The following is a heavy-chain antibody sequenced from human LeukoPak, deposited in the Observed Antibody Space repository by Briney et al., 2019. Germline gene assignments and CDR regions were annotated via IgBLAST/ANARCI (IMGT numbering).Heavy chain of an antibody. CDR1: GGSISSGSYY. CDR2: IYTSGST. J-gene: IGHJ4*02. Sequence: SETLSLTCTVSGGSISSGSYYWSWIRQPAGKGLEWIGRIYTSGSTNYNPSLKSRVTISVDTSKNQFSLKLSSVTAADTAVYYCARVGRYCSGGSCYSDFDYWGQGTLVTVSS. CDR3: ARVGRYCSGGSCYSDFDY. V-gene: IGHV4-61*02. D-gene: IGHD2-15*01.